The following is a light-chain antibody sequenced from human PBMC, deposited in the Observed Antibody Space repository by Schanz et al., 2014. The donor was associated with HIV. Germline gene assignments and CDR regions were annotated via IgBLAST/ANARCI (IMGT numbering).Light chain of an antibody. V-gene: IGLV2-8*01. Sequence: QSALTQPPSASGSPGQSVTISCTGTSSDVGGYKYVSWYQQHPGKAPKLMIYDVSNRPSGVPDRFSGSKSGNTASLTVSGLQAEDEADYYCSSYTSSSTLVFGGGTKLTVL. J-gene: IGLJ2*01. CDR2: DVS. CDR3: SSYTSSSTLV. CDR1: SSDVGGYKY.